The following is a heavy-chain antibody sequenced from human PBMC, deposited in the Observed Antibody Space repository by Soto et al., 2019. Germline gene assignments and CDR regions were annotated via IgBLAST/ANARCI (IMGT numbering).Heavy chain of an antibody. V-gene: IGHV4-59*01. J-gene: IGHJ6*02. CDR3: ARVNYDFWSGPAPYYYYYGMDV. CDR1: GGSISSYY. Sequence: PSETLSLTCTVSGGSISSYYRSWIRQPPGKGLEWIGYIYYSGSTNYNPSLKSRVTISVDTSKNQFSLKLSSVTAADTAVYYCARVNYDFWSGPAPYYYYYGMDVWGQGTTVTVSS. D-gene: IGHD3-3*01. CDR2: IYYSGST.